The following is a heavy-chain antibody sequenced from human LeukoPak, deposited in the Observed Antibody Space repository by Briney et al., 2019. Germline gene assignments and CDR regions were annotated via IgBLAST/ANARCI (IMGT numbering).Heavy chain of an antibody. CDR3: AKGGLWVGGVVIMAFDY. Sequence: PGGSLRLSCAASGFTFSSYAISWVRQAPGKGLEWVSAISGSGGSTYYADSVKGRFTISRDNSKNTLYLQMNSLRAEDTAVYYCAKGGLWVGGVVIMAFDYWGQGTLVTVSS. CDR1: GFTFSSYA. CDR2: ISGSGGST. J-gene: IGHJ4*02. V-gene: IGHV3-23*01. D-gene: IGHD3-3*01.